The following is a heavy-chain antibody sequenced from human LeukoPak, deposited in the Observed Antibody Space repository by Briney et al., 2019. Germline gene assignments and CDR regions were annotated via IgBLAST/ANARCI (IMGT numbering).Heavy chain of an antibody. V-gene: IGHV1-24*01. Sequence: ASVKVSRKASGYTFTGYYMHWVRQAPGKGLEWMGGFDPEDGETIYAQKFQGRVTMTEDTSTDTAYMELSSLRSEDTAVYYCATGDGVAGFDYWGQGTLVTVSS. J-gene: IGHJ4*02. CDR3: ATGDGVAGFDY. CDR1: GYTFTGYY. CDR2: FDPEDGET. D-gene: IGHD6-19*01.